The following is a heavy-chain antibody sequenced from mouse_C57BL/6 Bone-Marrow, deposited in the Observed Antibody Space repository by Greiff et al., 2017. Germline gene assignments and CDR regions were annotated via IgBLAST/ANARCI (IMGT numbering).Heavy chain of an antibody. J-gene: IGHJ3*01. Sequence: VQLQQPGAELVMPGASVKLSCTASGYTFTSYWMHWVKQRPGQGLEWIGEIDPSDSYTNYNQKFKGKSTLTVDKSSSTAYMQLSSLTSEDSAVYYCAREANWDPAWFAYWGQGTLVTVSA. D-gene: IGHD4-1*01. CDR3: AREANWDPAWFAY. CDR2: IDPSDSYT. CDR1: GYTFTSYW. V-gene: IGHV1-69*01.